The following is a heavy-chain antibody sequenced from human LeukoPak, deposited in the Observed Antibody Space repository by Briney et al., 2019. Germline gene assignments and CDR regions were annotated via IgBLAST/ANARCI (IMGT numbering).Heavy chain of an antibody. J-gene: IGHJ6*02. CDR2: INWNCGGT. D-gene: IGHD1-26*01. Sequence: GGSLRLSCAATGFTFKDYGMHWVRQPPGKGLEWVSSINWNCGGTDYADSVKGRFTISRDNAKNSLYLQLRSLRPEDTALYYCAKHMRATNTYSFFGLDVWGQGTTVTVSS. CDR3: AKHMRATNTYSFFGLDV. CDR1: GFTFKDYG. V-gene: IGHV3-9*01.